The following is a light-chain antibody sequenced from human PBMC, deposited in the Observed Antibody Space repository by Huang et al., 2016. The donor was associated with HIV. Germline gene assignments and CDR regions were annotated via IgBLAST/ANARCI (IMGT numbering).Light chain of an antibody. CDR3: MQALQTPWT. Sequence: DIVMTQSPLSLSVTPGEPASISCRSTQSLLHSNGNYYLEWYLHKPGQSPQRLIYLGSYRASGVPDRFSGGGSGTDFTLKINTVEADDTGVYYCMQALQTPWTFGQGTKLEIK. J-gene: IGKJ1*01. CDR2: LGS. CDR1: QSLLHSNGNYY. V-gene: IGKV2-28*01.